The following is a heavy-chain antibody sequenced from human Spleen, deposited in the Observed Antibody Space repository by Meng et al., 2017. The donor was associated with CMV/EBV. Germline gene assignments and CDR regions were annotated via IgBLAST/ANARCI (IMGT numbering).Heavy chain of an antibody. Sequence: SETLSLTCTVSGGSVSSGSYYWSWIRQPPGKGLEWIGYIYYSGSTNHNPSLKSRVTISVDTSKNQFSLKLSSVTAADTAVYYCARVGKDRSGGDCSFDHWGQGTLVTVSS. CDR1: GGSVSSGSYY. V-gene: IGHV4-61*01. CDR3: ARVGKDRSGGDCSFDH. D-gene: IGHD2-21*01. CDR2: IYYSGST. J-gene: IGHJ4*02.